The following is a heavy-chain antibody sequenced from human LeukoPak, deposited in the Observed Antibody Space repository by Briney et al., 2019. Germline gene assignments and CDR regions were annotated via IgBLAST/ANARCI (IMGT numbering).Heavy chain of an antibody. CDR2: IIPILGIA. J-gene: IGHJ3*02. CDR3: ARSYGSGSYYNAFDI. V-gene: IGHV1-69*04. CDR1: GYTFTSYD. Sequence: SVKVSCKASGYTFTSYDINWVRQAPGQGLEWMGRIIPILGIANYAQKFQGRVTITADKSTSTAYMELSSLRSEDTAVYYCARSYGSGSYYNAFDIWGQGTMVTVSS. D-gene: IGHD3-10*01.